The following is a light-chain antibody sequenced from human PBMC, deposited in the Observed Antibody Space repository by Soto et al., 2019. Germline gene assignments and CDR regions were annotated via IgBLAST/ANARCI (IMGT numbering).Light chain of an antibody. Sequence: EIVMTQSPATLSVSPGERATLSCRASQSVSSNVAWYQQKPGQAPRLLIYGASTRATGIPARFSGSGSGTEFTLTISSLQSEDFAVYYCQQYNNWPRAFGQGTKVVIK. CDR2: GAS. J-gene: IGKJ1*01. CDR3: QQYNNWPRA. V-gene: IGKV3-15*01. CDR1: QSVSSN.